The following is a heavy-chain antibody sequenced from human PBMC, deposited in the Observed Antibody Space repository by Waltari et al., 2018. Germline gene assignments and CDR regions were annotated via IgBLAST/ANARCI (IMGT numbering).Heavy chain of an antibody. CDR2: INQDGSDK. V-gene: IGHV3-7*01. CDR3: ARDVPNGYFDY. CDR1: GFTFKNYW. Sequence: EVHLVQSGGGLIQPGGSLRLSCGVSGFTFKNYWMTWVRQAPGKGLEGVDNINQDGSDKNDVDSVEGRFTISRDNAQNSVYLQMNSRRAEDTAVYYCARDVPNGYFDYWGSGTLVTVSS. D-gene: IGHD1-1*01. J-gene: IGHJ4*02.